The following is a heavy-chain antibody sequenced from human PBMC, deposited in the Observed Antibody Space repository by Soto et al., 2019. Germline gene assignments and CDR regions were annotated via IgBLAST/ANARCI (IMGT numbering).Heavy chain of an antibody. V-gene: IGHV3-23*01. D-gene: IGHD6-13*01. Sequence: SLRLSCAASGFTFSSYSMNWVRQAPGKGLEWVPAISGSGGSTYYADSVKGRFTISRDNSKNTLYLQMNSLRAEDTAVYYCAYSSSPFYFDYWGQGTLVTV. CDR1: GFTFSSYS. CDR3: AYSSSPFYFDY. CDR2: ISGSGGST. J-gene: IGHJ4*02.